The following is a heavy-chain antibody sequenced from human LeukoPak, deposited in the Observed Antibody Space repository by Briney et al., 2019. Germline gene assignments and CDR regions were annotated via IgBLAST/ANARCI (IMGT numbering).Heavy chain of an antibody. V-gene: IGHV3-48*03. CDR2: ISSSGSTI. CDR3: ARVRKDIQSMVRGQNYYYYYMDV. J-gene: IGHJ6*03. CDR1: GFTFSSYE. D-gene: IGHD3-10*01. Sequence: GGSLRLSCAASGFTFSSYEMNWVRQAPGKGLEWVSYISSSGSTIYYADSVKGRFTISGDNAKNSLYPQMNSLRAEDTAVYYCARVRKDIQSMVRGQNYYYYYMDVWGKGTTVTIPS.